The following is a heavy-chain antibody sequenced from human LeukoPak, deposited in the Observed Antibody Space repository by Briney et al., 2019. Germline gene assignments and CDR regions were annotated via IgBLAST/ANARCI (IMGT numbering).Heavy chain of an antibody. CDR2: ISWNSGSI. J-gene: IGHJ4*02. Sequence: GGSLRLSCAASGFTFDDYAMHWVRQAPGKGLERVSGISWNSGSIGYADSVKGRFTISRDNAKNSLYLQMNSLRAEDTALYYCAKDISGSGRYYFDYWGQGTLVTVSS. D-gene: IGHD6-19*01. CDR3: AKDISGSGRYYFDY. CDR1: GFTFDDYA. V-gene: IGHV3-9*01.